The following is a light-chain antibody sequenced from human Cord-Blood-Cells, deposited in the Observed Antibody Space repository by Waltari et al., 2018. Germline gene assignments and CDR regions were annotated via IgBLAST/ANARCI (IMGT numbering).Light chain of an antibody. J-gene: IGKJ4*01. CDR1: QSVSSY. CDR2: DAS. V-gene: IGKV3-11*01. CDR3: QQRSNWLT. Sequence: EIVLTQSPATLSLSPGDRATRSCRASQSVSSYLAWYQQNPGQAPRLLIYDASNSATGIPARFSGSGSGTDFPLTISSLEPEDFAVYYCQQRSNWLTFGGGTNVEIK.